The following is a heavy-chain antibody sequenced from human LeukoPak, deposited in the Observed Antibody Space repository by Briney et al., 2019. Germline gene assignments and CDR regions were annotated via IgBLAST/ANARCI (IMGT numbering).Heavy chain of an antibody. V-gene: IGHV3-7*03. CDR1: GFTFSSYW. J-gene: IGHJ6*04. D-gene: IGHD2-2*01. Sequence: GGPLRLSCAASGFTFSSYWMSWVRQAPGKGLEWVANIKQDGSEKYYVGSVKGRFTISRDNAKNSLYLQMNSLRAEDTAVYYCARDPIVVVPAAHIYYYYGMDVWGKGTTVTVSS. CDR3: ARDPIVVVPAAHIYYYYGMDV. CDR2: IKQDGSEK.